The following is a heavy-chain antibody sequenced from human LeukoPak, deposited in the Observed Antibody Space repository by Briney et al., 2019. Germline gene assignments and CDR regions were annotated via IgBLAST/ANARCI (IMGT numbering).Heavy chain of an antibody. J-gene: IGHJ3*02. CDR1: AGSISTYY. V-gene: IGHV4-59*01. Sequence: SETLSLTCSVSAGSISTYYWTWVRQPPGKGLEWIGYIYYTGSTNYNPSLKSRVSISVDTSKNQFSLKLSSVTAADTAVYYCARDQTSKGDAFDIWGQGTMVTVSS. CDR2: IYYTGST. CDR3: ARDQTSKGDAFDI.